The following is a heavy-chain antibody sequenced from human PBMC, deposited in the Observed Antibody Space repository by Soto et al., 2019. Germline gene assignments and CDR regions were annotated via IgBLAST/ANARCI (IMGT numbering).Heavy chain of an antibody. CDR1: GFSFSNYA. CDR2: ISGSDGRT. Sequence: EVQVLESGGGLVQPGGSLRLSCVASGFSFSNYAMTWVRQAPGKGLEWVSVISGSDGRTYYADSVKGRFTISRDNSKNTLYLQMYSLRAEDTAVYYCAKNRERDAWYEEYWGQGTLVTVSS. J-gene: IGHJ4*02. CDR3: AKNRERDAWYEEY. V-gene: IGHV3-23*01. D-gene: IGHD6-13*01.